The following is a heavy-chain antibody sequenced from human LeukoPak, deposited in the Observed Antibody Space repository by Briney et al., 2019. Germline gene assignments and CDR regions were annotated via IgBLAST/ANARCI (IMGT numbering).Heavy chain of an antibody. CDR3: PATLGY. V-gene: IGHV3-15*01. Sequence: GGSLRLSCAASGFTFSNAWMTWVRQAPGKGLEWVGRIKTKTDGGTTDYAAPVKGRFTISRDDTKNKLYLQINSLKTKDTDVYYCPATLGYWGQGTLVTVSS. CDR2: IKTKTDGGTT. CDR1: GFTFSNAW. J-gene: IGHJ4*02. D-gene: IGHD6-13*01.